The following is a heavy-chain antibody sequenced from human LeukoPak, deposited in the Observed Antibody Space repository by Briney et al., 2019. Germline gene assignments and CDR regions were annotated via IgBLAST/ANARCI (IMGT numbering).Heavy chain of an antibody. CDR3: ARQKTTVTTAYFDY. Sequence: GGSLRLSCAASGFTFSSYAMSWVRQAPGKGLEWVSAISGSGGSTYYADSVKGRFAISRDNSKNTLYLQMNSLRAEDTAVYYCARQKTTVTTAYFDYWGQGTLVTVSS. CDR1: GFTFSSYA. V-gene: IGHV3-23*01. J-gene: IGHJ4*02. D-gene: IGHD4-17*01. CDR2: ISGSGGST.